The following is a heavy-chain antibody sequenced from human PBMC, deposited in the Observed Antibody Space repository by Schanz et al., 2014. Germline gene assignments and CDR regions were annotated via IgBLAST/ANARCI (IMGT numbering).Heavy chain of an antibody. CDR1: GFTVNNYA. V-gene: IGHV3-23*01. D-gene: IGHD1-1*01. CDR2: IVGGGGGT. J-gene: IGHJ4*02. Sequence: EVQLLESGGGLVQPGGSLRLSCTVSGFTVNNYAMSWVRQAPGKGLEWVSSIVGGGGGTYYADSVRGRFAISRDNSKNTLYLEMNSLRAEDTAVYYCMAMGRNTSHYFDHWGQGTLXTVSS. CDR3: MAMGRNTSHYFDH.